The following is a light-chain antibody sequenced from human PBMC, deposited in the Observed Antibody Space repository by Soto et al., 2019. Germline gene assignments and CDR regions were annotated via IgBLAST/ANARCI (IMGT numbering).Light chain of an antibody. Sequence: EFVLTQSPGTLSLSPGERATLSCRASQSVSSSYLAWYQQKPGQAPRILIYGASTRATGIPDRFSGSGSGTDFNLTISRLEPEDFALYYCQQYGSSPPLTFGGGTKVEIK. CDR3: QQYGSSPPLT. J-gene: IGKJ4*01. CDR1: QSVSSSY. CDR2: GAS. V-gene: IGKV3-20*01.